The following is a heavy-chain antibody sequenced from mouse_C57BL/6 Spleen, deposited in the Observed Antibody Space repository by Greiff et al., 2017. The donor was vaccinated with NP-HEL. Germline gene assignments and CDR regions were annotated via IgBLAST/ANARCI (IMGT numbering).Heavy chain of an antibody. J-gene: IGHJ3*01. CDR1: GFNIKDYY. CDR2: IDPEDGET. D-gene: IGHD2-2*01. V-gene: IGHV14-2*01. Sequence: EVQLQQSGAELVKPGASVKLSCTASGFNIKDYYMHWVKQRTEQGLEWIGRIDPEDGETKYAPKFQGKATITADTSSNTSYLQLSSLTYADTSVYYWATSSTMVSPWFAYWGQGTLVTVSA. CDR3: ATSSTMVSPWFAY.